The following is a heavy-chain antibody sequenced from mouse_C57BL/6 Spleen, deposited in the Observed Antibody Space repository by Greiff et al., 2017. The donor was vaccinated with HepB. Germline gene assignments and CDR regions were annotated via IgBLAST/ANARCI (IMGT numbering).Heavy chain of an antibody. D-gene: IGHD2-1*01. CDR1: GYTFTDYY. J-gene: IGHJ3*01. V-gene: IGHV1-76*01. Sequence: QVQLQQSGAELVRPGASVKLSCKASGYTFTDYYINWVKQRPGQGLEWIARIYPGSGNTYYNEKFKGKATLTAEKSSSTAYMQLSSLTSEDSAVYFCASQYGNPPEFAYWGQGTLVTVSA. CDR2: IYPGSGNT. CDR3: ASQYGNPPEFAY.